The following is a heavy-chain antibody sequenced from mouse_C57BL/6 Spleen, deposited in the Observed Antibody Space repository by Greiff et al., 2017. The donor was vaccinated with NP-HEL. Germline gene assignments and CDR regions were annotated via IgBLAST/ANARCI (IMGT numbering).Heavy chain of an antibody. CDR2: IYPGSGST. CDR1: GYTFTSYW. Sequence: QVQLQQPGAELVKPGASVKMSCKASGYTFTSYWITWVKQRPGQGLEWIGDIYPGSGSTNYNEKFKSKATLTVDTSSSTAYMQLSSLTSEDSAVYYCARVAAADYYGSSYRAGAMDYWGQGTSVTVSS. J-gene: IGHJ4*01. CDR3: ARVAAADYYGSSYRAGAMDY. V-gene: IGHV1-55*01. D-gene: IGHD1-1*01.